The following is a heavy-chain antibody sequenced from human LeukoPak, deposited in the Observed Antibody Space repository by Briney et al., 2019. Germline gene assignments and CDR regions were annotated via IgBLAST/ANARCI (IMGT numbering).Heavy chain of an antibody. J-gene: IGHJ4*02. CDR3: ARGGGGYDSEFDY. CDR2: INPNSGGT. V-gene: IGHV1-2*02. D-gene: IGHD3-22*01. CDR1: GYTFTGYY. Sequence: ASVKVSCKASGYTFTGYYMHWVRQAPGQGLEWMGWINPNSGGTNYAQKLQGRVTMTTDTSTSTAYMELRSLRSDDTAVYYCARGGGGYDSEFDYWGQGTPVTVSS.